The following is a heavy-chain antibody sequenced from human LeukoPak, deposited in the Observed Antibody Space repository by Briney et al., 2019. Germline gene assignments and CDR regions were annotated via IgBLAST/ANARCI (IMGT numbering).Heavy chain of an antibody. Sequence: GASVKVSCKASGYTFTDYYMHWVRQAPGQGLEWMGWINPNSGGTNYAQKFQGRVTMTRDTSISTAYMELSRLRSDDTAVYYCARGLYAIANYVEDAFEIWGQGTMVTVYS. CDR2: INPNSGGT. CDR3: ARGLYAIANYVEDAFEI. J-gene: IGHJ3*02. CDR1: GYTFTDYY. V-gene: IGHV1-2*02. D-gene: IGHD4/OR15-4a*01.